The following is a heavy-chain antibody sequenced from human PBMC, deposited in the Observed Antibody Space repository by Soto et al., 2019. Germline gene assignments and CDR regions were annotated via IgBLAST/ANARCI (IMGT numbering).Heavy chain of an antibody. D-gene: IGHD2-2*01. J-gene: IGHJ1*01. CDR1: GFTFSSYS. V-gene: IGHV3-48*01. Sequence: GESLKISCAASGFTFSSYSMNWVRQAPGKGLEWVSYISSSSSTIYYADSVKGRFTISRDNAKNSLYLQMNSLRAEDTAVYYCARDVIDKDIVVVPAAIGSSEYFQHWGQGTLVTVSS. CDR2: ISSSSSTI. CDR3: ARDVIDKDIVVVPAAIGSSEYFQH.